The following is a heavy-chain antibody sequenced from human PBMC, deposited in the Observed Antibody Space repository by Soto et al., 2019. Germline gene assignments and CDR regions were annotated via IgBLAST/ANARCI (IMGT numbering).Heavy chain of an antibody. J-gene: IGHJ4*02. Sequence: PSETLSLTCTVSGGSITSGDNYWGWMRQPPGKGLEWIGYIYYSGHTYYNPSLKSRLTISVDTSKNQFSLKLSSVTAADTAVYSCARTYSSAWGSFLFDYWGQGALVTLPS. D-gene: IGHD2-21*01. V-gene: IGHV4-30-4*01. CDR1: GGSITSGDNY. CDR3: ARTYSSAWGSFLFDY. CDR2: IYYSGHT.